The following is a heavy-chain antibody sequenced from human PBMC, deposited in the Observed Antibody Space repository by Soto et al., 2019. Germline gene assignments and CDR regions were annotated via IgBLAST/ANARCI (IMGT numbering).Heavy chain of an antibody. D-gene: IGHD3-3*01. CDR2: IIPIFGTA. Sequence: EASVKVSCKASGGTFSSYAISWVRQAPGQGLEWMGGIIPIFGTANYAQKFQGRVTITADESTSTAYMEISSLRSEDTAVYYCASCRTIFGVVIGGYYYYYGMDVGGQGTTVTVSS. CDR3: ASCRTIFGVVIGGYYYYYGMDV. V-gene: IGHV1-69*13. CDR1: GGTFSSYA. J-gene: IGHJ6*02.